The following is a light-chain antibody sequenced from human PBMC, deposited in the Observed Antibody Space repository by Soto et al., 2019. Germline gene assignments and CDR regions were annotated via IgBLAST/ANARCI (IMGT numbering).Light chain of an antibody. CDR1: QSVGDTF. Sequence: EIVLTQSPGTLSLSPGEKATLSFRASQSVGDTFLSWYQQKPGLAPRLLIYGVSNRATGIPARFSGSGSGTDFTLTISSLEPEDFAVYYCQQRSNWWTFGQGTKVDIK. CDR3: QQRSNWWT. V-gene: IGKV3-11*01. CDR2: GVS. J-gene: IGKJ1*01.